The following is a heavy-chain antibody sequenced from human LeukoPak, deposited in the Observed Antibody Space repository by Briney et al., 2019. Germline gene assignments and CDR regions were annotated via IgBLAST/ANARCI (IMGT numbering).Heavy chain of an antibody. CDR2: IYHSGNT. D-gene: IGHD3-10*01. Sequence: PSETLSLTCAVSGYSNSSGYYWGWIRQPPGKGLEWIGSIYHSGNTYYNPSLKSRVTISVDTSKNQFSLRVNSVTATDTAVYYCAKGLWFGEYYFDSWGQGTLVTVSS. CDR1: GYSNSSGYY. V-gene: IGHV4-38-2*01. J-gene: IGHJ4*02. CDR3: AKGLWFGEYYFDS.